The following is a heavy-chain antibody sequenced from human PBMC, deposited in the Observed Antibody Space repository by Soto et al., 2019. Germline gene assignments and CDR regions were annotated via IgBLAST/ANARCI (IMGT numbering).Heavy chain of an antibody. Sequence: PGGSLRLSCAASGFTFSSYAMSWVRQAPGKGLEWVSAISGSGGSTYYADSVKGRFTISRDNAKNTLYLQMNSLRAEDTAVYYCARDQYDSSGYRVYWGQGTLVTVSS. CDR1: GFTFSSYA. CDR2: ISGSGGST. J-gene: IGHJ4*02. V-gene: IGHV3-23*01. D-gene: IGHD3-22*01. CDR3: ARDQYDSSGYRVY.